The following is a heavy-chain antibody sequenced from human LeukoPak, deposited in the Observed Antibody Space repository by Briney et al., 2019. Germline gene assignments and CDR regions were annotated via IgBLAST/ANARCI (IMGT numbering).Heavy chain of an antibody. CDR3: ARERSPEDAFDI. V-gene: IGHV4-59*01. Sequence: SETLSLTCTVSGGSISSYYWSRIRQPPGKGLEWIGYIYYSGSTNYNPSLKSRVTISVDTSKNQFSLKLSSVTAADTAVYYCARERSPEDAFDIWGQGTMVTVSS. CDR2: IYYSGST. CDR1: GGSISSYY. J-gene: IGHJ3*02.